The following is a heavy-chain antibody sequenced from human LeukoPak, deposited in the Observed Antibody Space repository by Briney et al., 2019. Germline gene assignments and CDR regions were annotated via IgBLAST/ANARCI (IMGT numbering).Heavy chain of an antibody. Sequence: GRSLRLSCAASGFTFSSDGMHWVRQAPGKGLEWVAVISYDGSKKYYADSVKGRFTISRDNSKNTLYMQMNSLRVEDTAVYYCAKDRSGSWSIDYWGQGTLVTVSS. J-gene: IGHJ4*02. CDR3: AKDRSGSWSIDY. CDR1: GFTFSSDG. CDR2: ISYDGSKK. D-gene: IGHD1-26*01. V-gene: IGHV3-30*18.